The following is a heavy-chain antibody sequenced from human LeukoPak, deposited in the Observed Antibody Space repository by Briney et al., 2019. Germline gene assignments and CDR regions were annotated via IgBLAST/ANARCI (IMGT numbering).Heavy chain of an antibody. CDR3: ARTSSGWYYFDY. CDR1: GYTFTSYY. V-gene: IGHV1-46*01. CDR2: INPSGGST. Sequence: GASVKVSCKASGYTFTSYYMHWVRQAPGRGLEWMGIINPSGGSTSYAQKFQGRVTMTRDTSTSTVYMELSSLRSEDTAVYYCARTSSGWYYFDYWGQGTLVTVSS. D-gene: IGHD6-19*01. J-gene: IGHJ4*02.